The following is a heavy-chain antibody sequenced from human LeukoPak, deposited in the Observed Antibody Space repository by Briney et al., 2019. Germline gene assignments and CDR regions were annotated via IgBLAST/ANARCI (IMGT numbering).Heavy chain of an antibody. CDR3: ARSRGGYYDSSGYYPDY. Sequence: SETLSLTCTVSGGSISSYYWSWIRQPPGKGLEWIGYIYYSGSTNYNPSLKSRVTISVYTSKNQFSLKLSSVTAADTAVYYCARSRGGYYDSSGYYPDYWGQGTLVTVSS. CDR1: GGSISSYY. V-gene: IGHV4-59*01. CDR2: IYYSGST. D-gene: IGHD3-22*01. J-gene: IGHJ4*02.